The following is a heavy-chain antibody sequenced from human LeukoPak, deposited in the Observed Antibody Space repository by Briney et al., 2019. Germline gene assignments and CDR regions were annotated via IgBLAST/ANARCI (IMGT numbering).Heavy chain of an antibody. CDR1: GFSFTTYW. D-gene: IGHD6-13*01. CDR2: ISRSATTI. CDR3: ARVGALSSSWLLY. J-gene: IGHJ4*02. Sequence: GESLRLSCAASGFSFTTYWMSWVRQAPGKGLEWVSSISRSATTIYYADSVKGRFTISRDNAKNSLYLQMNSLRAEDTAVYFCARVGALSSSWLLYWGQGTLVTVSS. V-gene: IGHV3-48*04.